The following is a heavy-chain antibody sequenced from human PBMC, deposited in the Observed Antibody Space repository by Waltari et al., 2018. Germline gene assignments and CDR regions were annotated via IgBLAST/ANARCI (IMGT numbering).Heavy chain of an antibody. CDR2: IIPIFGTA. J-gene: IGHJ3*02. D-gene: IGHD5-18*01. CDR3: ARAKEGWDTAMVKESAFDI. V-gene: IGHV1-69*13. Sequence: QVQLVQSGAEVKKPGSSVKVSCKASGGTFSSYAISWVRQAPGQGLEWMGGIIPIFGTANYAQKFQGRVTITADESTSTAYMELSSLRSEDTAVYYCARAKEGWDTAMVKESAFDIWGQGTMVTVSS. CDR1: GGTFSSYA.